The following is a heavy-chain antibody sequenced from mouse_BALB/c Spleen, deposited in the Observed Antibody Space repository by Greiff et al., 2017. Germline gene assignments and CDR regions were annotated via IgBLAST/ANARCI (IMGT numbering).Heavy chain of an antibody. J-gene: IGHJ3*01. Sequence: EVQLQQSGPGLVKPSQSLSLTCTVTGYSITSDYAWNWIRQFPGNKLEWMGYISYSGSTSYNPSLKSRISITRDTSKNQFFLQLNSVTTEDTATYYCAREVDGFAYWGQGTLVTVSA. D-gene: IGHD1-1*01. V-gene: IGHV3-2*02. CDR2: ISYSGST. CDR1: GYSITSDYA. CDR3: AREVDGFAY.